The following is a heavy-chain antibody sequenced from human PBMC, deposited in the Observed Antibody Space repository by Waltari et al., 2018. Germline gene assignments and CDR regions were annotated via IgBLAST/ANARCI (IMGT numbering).Heavy chain of an antibody. D-gene: IGHD3-22*01. J-gene: IGHJ4*02. CDR1: GYTFTGYY. CDR3: ARESHYYDSSSPFDY. CDR2: INPNSGGT. Sequence: QVQLVQSGAEVKKPGASVKVSCKASGYTFTGYYMHWVRQAPGQGLEWMGRINPNSGGTNYAQKFQGRVTMTRDTSISTAYMELSRLRSDDTAVYYCARESHYYDSSSPFDYWGQGTLVTVSS. V-gene: IGHV1-2*06.